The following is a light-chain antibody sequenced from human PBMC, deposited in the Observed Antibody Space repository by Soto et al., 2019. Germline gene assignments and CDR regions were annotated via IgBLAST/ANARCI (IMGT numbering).Light chain of an antibody. V-gene: IGKV1-5*01. CDR3: QQYNSYLWT. CDR1: QSISSW. CDR2: DAS. Sequence: DIQMTQSPSTLSASVGDRVTITCRASQSISSWLAWYQQKPGKAPKPLIYDASSLESGVPSRFSGSGSGTEFTLTISSLQPDDFAAYYCQQYNSYLWTFGQGTKLEIK. J-gene: IGKJ2*02.